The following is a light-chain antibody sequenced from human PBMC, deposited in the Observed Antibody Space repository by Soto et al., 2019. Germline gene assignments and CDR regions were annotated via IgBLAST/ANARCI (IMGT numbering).Light chain of an antibody. J-gene: IGLJ2*01. CDR3: QSYDSSLSGVV. Sequence: QPVLTQPPSVSGAPGQRVTIACAGSNSNIGADYDVHWYQQLPGTAPKLLIFANNYRPSGVPDRFSGSKSDTSASLAITGLQAEDEADYYCQSYDSSLSGVVFGGGTKLTVL. CDR2: ANN. CDR1: NSNIGADYD. V-gene: IGLV1-40*01.